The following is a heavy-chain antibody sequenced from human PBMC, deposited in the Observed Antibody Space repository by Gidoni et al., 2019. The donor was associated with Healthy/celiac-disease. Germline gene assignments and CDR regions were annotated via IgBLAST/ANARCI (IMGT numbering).Heavy chain of an antibody. CDR3: ARGSPYDCWSGYYPSYFDY. V-gene: IGHV3-48*01. Sequence: EVQLVESGGGLVQPGGSLRLSCAASGVTFSSYSMNWVRKAPGKGLEWVSYISSSSSTIYYADSVKGRFTISRDNAKNSLYLQMNSLRAEDTAVYYCARGSPYDCWSGYYPSYFDYWGQGTLVTVSS. CDR2: ISSSSSTI. CDR1: GVTFSSYS. D-gene: IGHD3-3*01. J-gene: IGHJ4*02.